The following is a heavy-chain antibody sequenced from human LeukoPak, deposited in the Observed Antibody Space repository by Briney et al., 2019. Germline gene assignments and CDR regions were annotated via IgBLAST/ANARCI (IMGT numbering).Heavy chain of an antibody. CDR2: IATAGDT. CDR3: ARGVDGFDP. J-gene: IGHJ5*02. CDR1: GLTLNRYD. Sequence: GGSPRLSCAASGLTLNRYDIHWVRQATGKGLEWVSAIATAGDTYYAGSVKGRFTISRENAKNSLYLQMNSLRAGDTAVYYCARGVDGFDPWGQGTLVTVSS. V-gene: IGHV3-13*01.